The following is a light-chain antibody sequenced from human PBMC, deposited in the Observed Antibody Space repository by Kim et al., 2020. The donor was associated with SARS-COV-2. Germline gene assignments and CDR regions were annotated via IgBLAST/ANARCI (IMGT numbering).Light chain of an antibody. V-gene: IGKV1-27*01. CDR2: AAS. Sequence: SASVGDRVTSTCRASQGISNYLAWYQQKPGKVPKLLIYAASALQSGVPSRFSGRGSGTDFTLTISSLQPEDVATYYCQKYNSAPHTFGQGTKLEI. CDR1: QGISNY. CDR3: QKYNSAPHT. J-gene: IGKJ2*01.